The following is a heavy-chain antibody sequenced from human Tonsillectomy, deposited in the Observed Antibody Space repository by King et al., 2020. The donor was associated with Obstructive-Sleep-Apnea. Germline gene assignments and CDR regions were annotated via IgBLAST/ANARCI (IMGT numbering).Heavy chain of an antibody. V-gene: IGHV3-30*18. J-gene: IGHJ4*02. CDR1: RFTFSSHC. Sequence: VQLVESGGGVVKPGRSLRLSCAASRFTFSSHCMHWVRQAPGKGLEWVAVISHDGSNKYLANSVKGRFTISRDNSKNTLYLQMNSRRGEDTAVYYCGKDRGGGGYGIDYWGQGTLVTVSS. D-gene: IGHD6-19*01. CDR3: GKDRGGGGYGIDY. CDR2: ISHDGSNK.